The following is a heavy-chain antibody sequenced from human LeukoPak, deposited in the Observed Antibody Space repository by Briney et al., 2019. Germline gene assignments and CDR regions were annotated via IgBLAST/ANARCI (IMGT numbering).Heavy chain of an antibody. CDR3: AGMSTGWPFDY. CDR1: GFTFSSYW. CDR2: IKQDGSQK. J-gene: IGHJ4*02. V-gene: IGHV3-7*01. Sequence: GGSLRLSCAASGFTFSSYWMSWVRRAPGKGLEWVVNIKQDGSQKYYVDSVKGRFTISRDNAKNSLYLQMNSLRAEDTAVYYCAGMSTGWPFDYWGQGTLVTVSS. D-gene: IGHD2-15*01.